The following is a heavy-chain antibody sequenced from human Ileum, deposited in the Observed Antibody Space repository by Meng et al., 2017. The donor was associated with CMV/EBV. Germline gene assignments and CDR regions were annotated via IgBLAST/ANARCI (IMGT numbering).Heavy chain of an antibody. CDR2: INPGDGST. CDR1: GYTCTGYY. J-gene: IGHJ4*02. D-gene: IGHD1-14*01. CDR3: ARGPSRTDFDY. V-gene: IGHV1-46*01. Sequence: AQCGDGVKKPGSAMRVSCKASGYTCTGYYIRWVRQAPGEGLVWMGIINPGDGSTNYAQKFQGRVTMTMDTSTTTVHMELSSLRSEDTAVYYCARGPSRTDFDYWGQGTLVTVSS.